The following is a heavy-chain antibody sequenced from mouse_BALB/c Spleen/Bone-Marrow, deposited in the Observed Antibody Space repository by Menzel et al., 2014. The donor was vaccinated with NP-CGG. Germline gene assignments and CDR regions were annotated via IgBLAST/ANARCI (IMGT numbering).Heavy chain of an antibody. CDR3: ARDSRSTVSHFDY. J-gene: IGHJ2*01. CDR2: IRNKANGYTT. V-gene: IGHV7-3*02. CDR1: GFTFTDYY. D-gene: IGHD1-1*01. Sequence: EVQLVESGGGLVQPGGSLRLSCATSGFTFTDYYMNWVPVQPPGKALEWLGFIRNKANGYTTEYSASVKGRFTISRDNSQSILYLQMNTLRAEDSATYYCARDSRSTVSHFDYWGQGTTLTVSS.